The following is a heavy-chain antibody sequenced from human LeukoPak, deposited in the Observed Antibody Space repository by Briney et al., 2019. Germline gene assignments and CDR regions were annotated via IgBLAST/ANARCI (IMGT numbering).Heavy chain of an antibody. Sequence: PSETLSLTCSVSGGSISSYYWSWIRQPPGKGLEWIGYIYYSGSTNYNPSLRSRVTISVDTSKNQFSLKLSSVTAADTAVYYCARSGVGPPVTEPFDYWGQGTLVIV. V-gene: IGHV4-59*01. CDR1: GGSISSYY. CDR3: ARSGVGPPVTEPFDY. D-gene: IGHD3-10*01. J-gene: IGHJ4*02. CDR2: IYYSGST.